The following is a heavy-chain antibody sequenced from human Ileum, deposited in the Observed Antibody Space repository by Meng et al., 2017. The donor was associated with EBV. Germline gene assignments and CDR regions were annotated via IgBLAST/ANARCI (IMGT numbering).Heavy chain of an antibody. CDR1: GFSFSEYY. CDR2: ISSSGSPT. CDR3: ASLTP. V-gene: IGHV3-11*01. D-gene: IGHD3-9*01. Sequence: QGQRVESGGGLVKPAGSLTRSCGASGFSFSEYYMSWIRQAPGKGLEWIAYISSSGSPTYYVDSVKGPFTISRDNGKNSVYLQMDSLRVEDTAVYYCASLTPWGQGTLVTVSS. J-gene: IGHJ5*02.